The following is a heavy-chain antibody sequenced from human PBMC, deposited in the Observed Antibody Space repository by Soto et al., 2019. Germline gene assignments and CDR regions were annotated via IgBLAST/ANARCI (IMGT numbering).Heavy chain of an antibody. V-gene: IGHV1-69*13. CDR3: ARAGDSSSPDVSYYYGMDV. Sequence: ASVKVSCKASGGTFSSYAISWVRQAPGQGLEWMGGIIPIFGTANYAQKFQGRVTITADESTSTAYMELSSLRSEDTAVYYCARAGDSSSPDVSYYYGMDVWGHGTTVTVSS. CDR2: IIPIFGTA. D-gene: IGHD6-6*01. CDR1: GGTFSSYA. J-gene: IGHJ6*02.